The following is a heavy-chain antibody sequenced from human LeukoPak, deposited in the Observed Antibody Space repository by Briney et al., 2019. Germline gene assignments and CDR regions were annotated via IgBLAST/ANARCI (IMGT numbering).Heavy chain of an antibody. CDR3: VKDLSGTYSFDH. CDR2: ITDNGGTT. Sequence: GGSLRLSCSVSGFTFSSNTMHWVRQAPGRGLEYVSTITDNGGTTYYAYSVKGRFTISRDNSKNTLYLQVSSLRVEDMAVYYCVKDLSGTYSFDHWGQGTLVTVSS. V-gene: IGHV3-64D*06. CDR1: GFTFSSNT. D-gene: IGHD3-10*01. J-gene: IGHJ4*02.